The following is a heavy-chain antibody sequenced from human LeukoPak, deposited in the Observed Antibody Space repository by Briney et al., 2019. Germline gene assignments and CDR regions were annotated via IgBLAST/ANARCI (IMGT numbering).Heavy chain of an antibody. CDR2: INPNSGGT. CDR3: ARDPPIAAGCFDY. Sequence: GASVKVSCKASGYTFTGYYIHWVRQAPGQGLEWMGWINPNSGGTNYAQKFQDRITMTRDSSISTAYMELSRLRSDDTAVYYCARDPPIAAGCFDYWGQGTLVTVSS. V-gene: IGHV1-2*02. CDR1: GYTFTGYY. D-gene: IGHD6-25*01. J-gene: IGHJ4*02.